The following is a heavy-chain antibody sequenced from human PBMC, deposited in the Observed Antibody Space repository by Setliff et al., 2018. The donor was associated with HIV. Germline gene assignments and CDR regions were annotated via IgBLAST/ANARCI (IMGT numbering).Heavy chain of an antibody. CDR2: IIPVYGTT. D-gene: IGHD3-16*01. J-gene: IGHJ3*01. CDR1: GGAFTSYA. Sequence: SVKVSCKASGGAFTSYAFSWVRQAPGQGLAWMGRIIPVYGTTDYAQNFQGRISLTTDTSIRTAYMELRGLKSDDTAVYFCARGGEERNMITGALDVWGQGSLVTVSS. CDR3: ARGGEERNMITGALDV. V-gene: IGHV1-69*05.